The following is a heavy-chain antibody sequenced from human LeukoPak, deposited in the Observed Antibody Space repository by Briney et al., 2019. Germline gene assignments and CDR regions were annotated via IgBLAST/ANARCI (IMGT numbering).Heavy chain of an antibody. CDR1: GGSFSGYC. J-gene: IGHJ4*02. Sequence: SETLSLTCAVYGGSFSGYCWSWIRQPPGKGLEWIGEINHSGSTNYNPSLKSRVTISVDTSKNQFSLKLSSVTAADTAVYYCAMRVGATNTLDYWGQGTLVTVSS. D-gene: IGHD1-26*01. CDR3: AMRVGATNTLDY. CDR2: INHSGST. V-gene: IGHV4-34*01.